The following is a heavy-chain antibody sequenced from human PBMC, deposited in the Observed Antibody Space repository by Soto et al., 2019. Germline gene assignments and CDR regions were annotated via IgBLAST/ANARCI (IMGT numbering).Heavy chain of an antibody. CDR3: ARDVSSSHSVRRYFDY. CDR1: GFTFSSYA. V-gene: IGHV3-64*01. CDR2: ISSNGGST. Sequence: EVQLVESGGGLVQPGGSLRLSCAASGFTFSSYAMHWVRQAPGKGLEYVSAISSNGGSTYYANSVKGRFTISRDNSKNTLYLQMGSLRAEDMAVYYCARDVSSSHSVRRYFDYWGQGTLVTVSS. D-gene: IGHD6-13*01. J-gene: IGHJ4*02.